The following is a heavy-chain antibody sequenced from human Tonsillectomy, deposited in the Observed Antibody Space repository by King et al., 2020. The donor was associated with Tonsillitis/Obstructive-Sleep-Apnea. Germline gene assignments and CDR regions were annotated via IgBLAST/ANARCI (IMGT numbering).Heavy chain of an antibody. CDR3: ARDSSPSTIVLNWLDP. V-gene: IGHV1-2*06. CDR2: INPNSGGT. D-gene: IGHD2-8*02. CDR1: GYTFSDYY. J-gene: IGHJ5*02. Sequence: VQLVQSGAEVKKPGASVKVSCKASGYTFSDYYMHWVRQAPGQGLEWMGRINPNSGGTNYAQKFQGRVAMTRDTSISTAYMEPSRLRSDDTAVYYCARDSSPSTIVLNWLDPWGQGTLVTVSS.